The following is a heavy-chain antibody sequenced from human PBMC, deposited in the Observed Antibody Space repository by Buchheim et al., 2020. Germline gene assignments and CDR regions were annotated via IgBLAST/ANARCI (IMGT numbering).Heavy chain of an antibody. CDR2: IYYSGSS. CDR1: GGSISSSSYY. Sequence: QLQLQESGPGLVKPSETLSLTCTVSGGSISSSSYYWGWFRQPPGKGLEWIGSIYYSGSSYHNPSLKSRVTVSVDPSKKQFSLKVSSVTAADTAVYYCARHWYYFDYWGQGTL. V-gene: IGHV4-39*01. J-gene: IGHJ4*02. CDR3: ARHWYYFDY.